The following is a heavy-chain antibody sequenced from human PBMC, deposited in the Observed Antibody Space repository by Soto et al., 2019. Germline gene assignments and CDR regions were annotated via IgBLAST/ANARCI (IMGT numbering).Heavy chain of an antibody. J-gene: IGHJ1*01. CDR2: ISGSGGST. D-gene: IGHD2-2*01. CDR3: AKTIGPYQLLLGYFQH. CDR1: GFTFSSYA. Sequence: PGGSLRLSCAASGFTFSSYAMSWVRQAPGKGLEWVSAISGSGGSTYYADSVKGRFTISRDSSKNTLYLQMNSLRAEDTAVYYCAKTIGPYQLLLGYFQHWGQGTLVTVSS. V-gene: IGHV3-23*01.